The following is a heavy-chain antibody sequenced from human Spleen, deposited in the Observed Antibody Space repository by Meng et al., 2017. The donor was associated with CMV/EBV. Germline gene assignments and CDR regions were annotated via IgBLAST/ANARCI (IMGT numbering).Heavy chain of an antibody. V-gene: IGHV4-39*07. CDR2: IYYSGST. J-gene: IGHJ4*02. Sequence: GSLRLSCTVSGGSISSSSYYWGWIRQPPGKGLEWIGSIYYSGSTYYNPSLKSRVTISVDTSKNQFSLKLSSVTAADTAVYYCAGEAAARPIDYWGQGTLVTVSS. CDR3: AGEAAARPIDY. D-gene: IGHD6-6*01. CDR1: GGSISSSSYY.